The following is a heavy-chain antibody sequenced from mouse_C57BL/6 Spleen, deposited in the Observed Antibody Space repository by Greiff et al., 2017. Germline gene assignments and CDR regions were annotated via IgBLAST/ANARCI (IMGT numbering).Heavy chain of an antibody. CDR1: GYTFTSYW. CDR2: IYPGSGST. CDR3: VEGRRDYAMDY. Sequence: QVQLQQPGAELVKPGASVKMSCKASGYTFTSYWITWVKQRPGQGLEWIGDIYPGSGSTNYNEKFKSKATLTVDTSSSTAYMQLSSLTSDDSAVYYCVEGRRDYAMDYWGQGTSVTVSS. V-gene: IGHV1-55*01. J-gene: IGHJ4*01.